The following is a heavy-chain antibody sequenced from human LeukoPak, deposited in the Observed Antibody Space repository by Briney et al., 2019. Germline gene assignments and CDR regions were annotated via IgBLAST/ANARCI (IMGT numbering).Heavy chain of an antibody. V-gene: IGHV1-18*01. D-gene: IGHD3-22*01. J-gene: IGHJ4*02. CDR2: INSYNGNT. Sequence: RASVKVSCKASGYTFTSYAISWVRQAPGQGLEWMGWINSYNGNTNYAQKLQGRVTMTTDTSTSTAYMELRSLRSDDTAAYYCARDVNDNIGSSDYWGQGTLVTVSS. CDR1: GYTFTSYA. CDR3: ARDVNDNIGSSDY.